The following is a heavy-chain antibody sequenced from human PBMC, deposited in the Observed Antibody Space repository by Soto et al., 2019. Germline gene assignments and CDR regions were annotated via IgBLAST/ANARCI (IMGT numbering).Heavy chain of an antibody. CDR2: ISNDGSNE. D-gene: IGHD3-10*01. V-gene: IGHV3-30*18. J-gene: IGHJ4*02. CDR3: AKGEVRGIIPSYFDY. CDR1: GFTFRWFG. Sequence: VGSLRLSCAGSGFTFRWFGMNWVRQAPGKGLEWVARISNDGSNEYYVDSVKGRFTISRDNSKNTLYLQMDSLRAEDTAVYYCAKGEVRGIIPSYFDYWGLGTLVTVSS.